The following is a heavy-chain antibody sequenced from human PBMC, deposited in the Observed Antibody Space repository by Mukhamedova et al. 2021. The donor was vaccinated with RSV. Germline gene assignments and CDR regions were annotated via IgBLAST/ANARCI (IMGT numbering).Heavy chain of an antibody. D-gene: IGHD2-21*01. V-gene: IGHV3-74*01. CDR2: DGSNR. J-gene: IGHJ3*01. Sequence: DGSNRNYAESVKGRFTISRDNAKNTLYLEMNSLRAEDTAVYYGTRDGGGLAFWGQGTTVTVSS. CDR3: TRDGGGLAF.